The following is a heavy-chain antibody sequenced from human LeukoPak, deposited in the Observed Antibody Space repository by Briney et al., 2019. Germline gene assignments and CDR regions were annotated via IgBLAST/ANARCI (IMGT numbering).Heavy chain of an antibody. V-gene: IGHV1-18*01. Sequence: ASVKVSCKASGYTFTSYGISWVRQAPGQGLEWMGWISAYNGNTNYAQKLQGRVTVTTDTSTSTAYMELRSLRSDDTAVYYCAIRIAAAGTTDYWGQGTLVTVSS. D-gene: IGHD6-13*01. J-gene: IGHJ4*02. CDR1: GYTFTSYG. CDR3: AIRIAAAGTTDY. CDR2: ISAYNGNT.